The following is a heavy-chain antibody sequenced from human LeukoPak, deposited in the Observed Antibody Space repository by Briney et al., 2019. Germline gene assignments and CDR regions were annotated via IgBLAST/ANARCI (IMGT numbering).Heavy chain of an antibody. Sequence: SETLSLTCAVYGGSFSGYYWSWIRQPPGKGLEWIGEINHSGSTHYNPSLKSRVTISVDTSKNQFSLKLSSVTAADTAVYYCARASRGYYDSSGYYYVNYYHGMDVWGQGTTVTVSS. CDR2: INHSGST. D-gene: IGHD3-22*01. CDR3: ARASRGYYDSSGYYYVNYYHGMDV. J-gene: IGHJ6*02. CDR1: GGSFSGYY. V-gene: IGHV4-34*01.